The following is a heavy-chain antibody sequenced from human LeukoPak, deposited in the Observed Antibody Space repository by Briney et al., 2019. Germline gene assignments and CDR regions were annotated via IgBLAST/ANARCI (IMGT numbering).Heavy chain of an antibody. J-gene: IGHJ4*02. CDR2: IKQDGSEE. Sequence: GGSLRLSCAASGFTFSSYWMDWVRQAPGKGLEWVANIKQDGSEEYYVDSVKGRFTISRDNAKNSLYLQMNSLRAEDTAVYYCARDVLTSTGHYWGQGTLVTVSS. V-gene: IGHV3-7*01. CDR3: ARDVLTSTGHY. CDR1: GFTFSSYW. D-gene: IGHD3-10*01.